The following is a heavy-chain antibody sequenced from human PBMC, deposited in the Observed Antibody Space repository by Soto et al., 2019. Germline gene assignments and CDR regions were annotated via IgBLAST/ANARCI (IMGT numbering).Heavy chain of an antibody. J-gene: IGHJ4*02. D-gene: IGHD1-26*01. CDR3: ARSALGGSYSMDFDY. CDR2: ISSYNGNT. Sequence: QVQLVQSGAEVKKPGASVKVSCKASGYTFASYGISWVRQAPGQGLEWMGWISSYNGNTNYAQKLQGRVTMTTDTSTSTAYMELRSLRSDDTAVYYCARSALGGSYSMDFDYWGQGTLVTVSS. CDR1: GYTFASYG. V-gene: IGHV1-18*04.